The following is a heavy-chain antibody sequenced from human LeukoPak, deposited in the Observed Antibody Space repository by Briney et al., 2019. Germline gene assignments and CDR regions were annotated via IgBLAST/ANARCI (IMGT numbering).Heavy chain of an antibody. CDR2: ISSSGSTI. Sequence: GGSLRLSCAASGFTFSSYEMNWVRQAPGKGLEWVSYISSSGSTIYYADSVKGRFTISRDNAKNSLYLQMNSLRAEDTAVYYCARDPGREDFYGMDVWGKGTPVTVSS. CDR3: ARDPGREDFYGMDV. J-gene: IGHJ6*04. V-gene: IGHV3-48*03. D-gene: IGHD1-26*01. CDR1: GFTFSSYE.